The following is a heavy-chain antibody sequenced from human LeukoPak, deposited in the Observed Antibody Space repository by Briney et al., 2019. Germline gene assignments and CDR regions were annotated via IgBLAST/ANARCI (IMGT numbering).Heavy chain of an antibody. Sequence: GGSLRLSCAAPGFTFSSSYMSGVRQAPGEGLEWVSVIYSGGNTYYANSVKGRFTISRDISKNMLYLQMNSLTTEDTAVYYCARGAKYYYYYMDVWGKGTTVTVSS. V-gene: IGHV3-66*02. CDR3: ARGAKYYYYYMDV. D-gene: IGHD4/OR15-4a*01. CDR2: IYSGGNT. J-gene: IGHJ6*03. CDR1: GFTFSSSY.